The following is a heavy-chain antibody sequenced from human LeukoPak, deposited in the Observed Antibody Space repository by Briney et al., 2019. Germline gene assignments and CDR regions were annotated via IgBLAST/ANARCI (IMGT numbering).Heavy chain of an antibody. Sequence: GRSLRLSCAASGFTFSSYAMHWVRQAPGKGLEWVAVISYDESNKYYADSVKGRFTISRDNSKNTLYLQMNSLRAEDTAVYYCARDSSGLYWGQGTLVTVSS. CDR3: ARDSSGLY. D-gene: IGHD3-22*01. CDR2: ISYDESNK. J-gene: IGHJ4*02. V-gene: IGHV3-30-3*01. CDR1: GFTFSSYA.